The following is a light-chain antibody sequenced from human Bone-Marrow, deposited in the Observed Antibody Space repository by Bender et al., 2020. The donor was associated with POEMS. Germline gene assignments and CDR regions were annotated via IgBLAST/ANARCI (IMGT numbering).Light chain of an antibody. CDR2: NDS. V-gene: IGLV3-21*04. CDR3: QVWDFNSDHPV. J-gene: IGLJ2*01. CDR1: NIGTKN. Sequence: SYVLTQPGSVSVAPGKTATITCGGKNIGTKNVHWYQQKPGQAPILVISNDSDRPSGIPERFSGSNSGNTATLTISRVEAGDEADYYCQVWDFNSDHPVFGGGTKLTVL.